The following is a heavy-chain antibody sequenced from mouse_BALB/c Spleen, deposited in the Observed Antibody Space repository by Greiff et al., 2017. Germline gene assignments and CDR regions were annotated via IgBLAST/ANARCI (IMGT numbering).Heavy chain of an antibody. CDR1: GYTFTDYE. Sequence: VQLQQSGAELVRPGASVTLSCKASGYTFTDYEMHWVKQTPVHGLEWIGAIDPETGGTAYNQKFKGKATLTADKSSSTAYMELRSLTSEDSAVYYCTTFITTVVEPAWFAYWGQGTLVTVSA. V-gene: IGHV1-15*01. D-gene: IGHD1-1*01. CDR3: TTFITTVVEPAWFAY. J-gene: IGHJ3*01. CDR2: IDPETGGT.